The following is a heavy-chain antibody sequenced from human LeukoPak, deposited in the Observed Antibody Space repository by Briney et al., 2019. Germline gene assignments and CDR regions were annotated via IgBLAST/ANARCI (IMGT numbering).Heavy chain of an antibody. CDR2: IWPEDSDT. CDR1: REMFAFYW. Sequence: GESLKISCKVSREMFAFYWIAWVRQMPGKGLECMGIIWPEDSDTRYSPSFRGQATISADKSIRTAFLQWNSLKASDTAMYYCARRRRDAFDVWGQGTMVTVSS. V-gene: IGHV5-51*01. J-gene: IGHJ3*01. CDR3: ARRRRDAFDV.